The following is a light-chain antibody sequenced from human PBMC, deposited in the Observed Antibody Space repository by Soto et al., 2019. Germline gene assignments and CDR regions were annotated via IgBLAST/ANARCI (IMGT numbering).Light chain of an antibody. CDR2: GAS. J-gene: IGKJ2*01. CDR3: QQYGSSTYT. Sequence: EIVLTQSPATLSLSPGERATLSCRASQTVSSSLAWYQQKPGQAPRLLIYGASSRATGIPDRFSGSGSGTDFTLTISRLEPEDFAVYYCQQYGSSTYTFGQGTKVDIK. V-gene: IGKV3-20*01. CDR1: QTVSSS.